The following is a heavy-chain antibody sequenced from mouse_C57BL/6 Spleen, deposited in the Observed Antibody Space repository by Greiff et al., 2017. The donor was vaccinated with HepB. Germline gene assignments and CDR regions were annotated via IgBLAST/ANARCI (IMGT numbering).Heavy chain of an antibody. CDR2: IYPGDGDT. CDR3: ARSSSYFDY. J-gene: IGHJ2*01. V-gene: IGHV1-82*01. Sequence: QVQLQQSGPELVKPGASVKISCKASGYAFSSSWMNWVKQRPGTGLEWIGRIYPGDGDTNYNGKFKGKATLTADKSSSTAYMQLSSMTSEDSAVYFCARSSSYFDYWGQGTTLTVSS. CDR1: GYAFSSSW.